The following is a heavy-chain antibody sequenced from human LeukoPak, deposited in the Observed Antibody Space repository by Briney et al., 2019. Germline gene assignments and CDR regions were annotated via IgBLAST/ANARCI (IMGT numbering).Heavy chain of an antibody. J-gene: IGHJ4*02. D-gene: IGHD4-17*01. CDR3: AKPDYGEGDY. V-gene: IGHV3-23*01. CDR1: GFTFSSYA. CDR2: ISGSGGSA. Sequence: GGSLRLSCAASGFTFSSYAMSWVRQAPGKGLGWVSAISGSGGSAYYADSVKGRFTISRDNSKNTLYLQMNSLRAEDTAVYYCAKPDYGEGDYWGQGTLVTVSS.